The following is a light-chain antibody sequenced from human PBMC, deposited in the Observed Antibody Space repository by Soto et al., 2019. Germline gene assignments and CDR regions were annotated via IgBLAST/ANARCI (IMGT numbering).Light chain of an antibody. J-gene: IGKJ1*01. CDR1: QTVSSNY. CDR2: GAS. CDR3: QQRSDWPWT. V-gene: IGKV3D-20*02. Sequence: EIILTQSPDTLSLSPGERATLSCRASQTVSSNYLAWCQQRPGQAPRLLIYGASTRAAGIPDRFSGGGSGTDFTLTISNVEPEDFAVYYCQQRSDWPWTFGQGTKVDI.